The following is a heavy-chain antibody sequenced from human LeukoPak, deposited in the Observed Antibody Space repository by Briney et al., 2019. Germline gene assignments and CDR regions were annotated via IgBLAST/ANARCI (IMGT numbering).Heavy chain of an antibody. V-gene: IGHV4-39*01. CDR3: ALIAVTGNFDY. CDR2: IYYSGST. Sequence: SGTLSLTCTVSGGSISMSNYYWGWTRQSPGKGLEWIGSIYYSGSTYYNPSLKSRVTISVDTSKNQFSLKLSSVTAADTAVYYCALIAVTGNFDYWGQGTLVTVSS. D-gene: IGHD6-19*01. CDR1: GGSISMSNYY. J-gene: IGHJ4*02.